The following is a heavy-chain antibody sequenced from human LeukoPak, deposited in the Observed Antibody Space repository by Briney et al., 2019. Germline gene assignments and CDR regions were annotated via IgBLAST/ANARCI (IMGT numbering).Heavy chain of an antibody. V-gene: IGHV3-23*01. CDR1: GFTFSSYA. CDR2: VTKSGDAT. J-gene: IGHJ4*02. CDR3: AKEESAYSYGNHFDY. Sequence: GGSLRLSCAASGFTFSSYAMYWVRQTPGKGLEWVSAVTKSGDATYYADSVKGRFTISRDNSKDTLYLQMNSRRAEDTAVYYCAKEESAYSYGNHFDYWGQGSLVTVSS. D-gene: IGHD4-4*01.